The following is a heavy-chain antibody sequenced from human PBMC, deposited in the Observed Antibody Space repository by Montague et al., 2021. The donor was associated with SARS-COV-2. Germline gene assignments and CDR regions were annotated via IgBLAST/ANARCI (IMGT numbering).Heavy chain of an antibody. J-gene: IGHJ3*02. V-gene: IGHV3-48*03. CDR3: TRDYRSIVGDGLDI. Sequence: CAASGFTFSNYDMNWVRQAPGKGPEWISYISTSAYTTSYAGSVKGRFTISRDNGKNSLCLQMNSLRVEDTAVYYCTRDYRSIVGDGLDIWGQGTKVTVSS. CDR1: GFTFSNYD. D-gene: IGHD3-16*02. CDR2: ISTSAYTT.